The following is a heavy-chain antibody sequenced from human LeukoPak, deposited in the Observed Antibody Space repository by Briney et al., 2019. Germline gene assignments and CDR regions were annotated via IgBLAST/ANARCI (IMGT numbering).Heavy chain of an antibody. Sequence: GGSLRLSCAASGFTFSSYAMSWVRQAPGKGLEWVSAISGSGGSTYYADSVKGRFTISRDNSKNTLYLQMNSLRAEDTAVYYCTKIISDFPLGDYYYMDVWGKGTTVTVSS. V-gene: IGHV3-23*01. J-gene: IGHJ6*03. D-gene: IGHD3-3*01. CDR2: ISGSGGST. CDR3: TKIISDFPLGDYYYMDV. CDR1: GFTFSSYA.